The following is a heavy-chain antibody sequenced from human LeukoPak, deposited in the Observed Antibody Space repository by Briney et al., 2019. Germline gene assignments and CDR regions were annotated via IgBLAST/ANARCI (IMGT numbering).Heavy chain of an antibody. CDR3: ARPYGSGRNGMDV. CDR2: IYSGGST. Sequence: GGSLRLSCAASGFTFSSYGMHWVRQAPGKGLEWVSVIYSGGSTYYADSVKGRFTISRDNSKNTLYLQMNSLRAEDTAVYYCARPYGSGRNGMDVWGQGTTVTVSS. J-gene: IGHJ6*02. CDR1: GFTFSSYG. D-gene: IGHD3-10*01. V-gene: IGHV3-53*01.